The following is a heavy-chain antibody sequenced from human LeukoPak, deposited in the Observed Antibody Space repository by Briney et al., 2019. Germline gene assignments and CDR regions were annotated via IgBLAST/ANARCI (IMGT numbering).Heavy chain of an antibody. D-gene: IGHD1-7*01. Sequence: ASVKVSCKASGGTFSSYTISWVRQAPGQGLEWMGRIIPILGIANYAQKFQGRVTITADKSTSTAYMELSSPRSEDTAVYYCARWGTGTTNDYWGQGTLVTVSS. CDR2: IIPILGIA. J-gene: IGHJ4*02. CDR3: ARWGTGTTNDY. V-gene: IGHV1-69*02. CDR1: GGTFSSYT.